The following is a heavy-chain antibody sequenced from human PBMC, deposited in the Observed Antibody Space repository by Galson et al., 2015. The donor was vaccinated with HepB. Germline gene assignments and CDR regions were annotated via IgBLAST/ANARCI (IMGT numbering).Heavy chain of an antibody. Sequence: SVKVSCKASGYTFTSHGISWVRQAPGQGLEWMGWISAYNGNTNYAQKLQGRVTMTTDTSTSTAYMELRSLRSDDTAVYYCARDGSWAYYYDSGGYFDYWGQGTLVTVSS. D-gene: IGHD3-22*01. J-gene: IGHJ4*02. CDR1: GYTFTSHG. CDR3: ARDGSWAYYYDSGGYFDY. V-gene: IGHV1-18*01. CDR2: ISAYNGNT.